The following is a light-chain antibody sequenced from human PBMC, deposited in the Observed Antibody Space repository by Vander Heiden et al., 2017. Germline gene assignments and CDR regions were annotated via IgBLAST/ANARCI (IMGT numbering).Light chain of an antibody. CDR2: GNN. CDR3: AAWDDSLSGVV. CDR1: SSNIGSNY. V-gene: IGLV1-47*01. Sequence: QPVLTQPPSASGTPGQRLTISCSGSSSNIGSNYVYWYQQLPGTAPKLLIYGNNQRPSGVPARFSGSKSGTSASLAISGLRSEDEADYYCAAWDDSLSGVVFGGGTKLTVL. J-gene: IGLJ2*01.